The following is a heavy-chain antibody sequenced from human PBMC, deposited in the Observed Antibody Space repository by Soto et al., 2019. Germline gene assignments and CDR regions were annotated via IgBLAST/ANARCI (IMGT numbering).Heavy chain of an antibody. CDR2: ITTYNGDT. J-gene: IGHJ4*02. CDR3: ATRPLSIRACDF. Sequence: QIHLMQSGAEVRKPGASVTVSCKTSGYTFTRYGISWVRQAPGQGLEWMGWITTYNGDTNYAEKFQGRVTITTDTSTSTAYMELRSLRSDDTAIYYCATRPLSIRACDFWGQGTLVTVSS. V-gene: IGHV1-18*01. D-gene: IGHD3-10*01. CDR1: GYTFTRYG.